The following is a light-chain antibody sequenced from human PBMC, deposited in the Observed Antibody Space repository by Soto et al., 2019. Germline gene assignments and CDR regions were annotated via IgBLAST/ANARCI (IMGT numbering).Light chain of an antibody. CDR2: RYN. CDR1: TSNIGSNY. J-gene: IGLJ2*01. CDR3: AAWDDSQILV. Sequence: QSVLTQPPSASGTPGQRVTISCSGSTSNIGSNYVYWYQQLPGTAPKLLIYRYNQRPSGVPDRFSGSKSGTSASLAISGLRSEDEAYYYCAAWDDSQILVFGGGTKLTVL. V-gene: IGLV1-47*01.